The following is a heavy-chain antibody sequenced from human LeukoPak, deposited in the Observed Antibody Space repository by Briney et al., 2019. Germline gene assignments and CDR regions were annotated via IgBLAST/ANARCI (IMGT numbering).Heavy chain of an antibody. CDR1: GFTLSTYA. D-gene: IGHD5-18*01. Sequence: GGSLRLSCTASGFTLSTYAMSWVRQAPGKGLEWVSSISNSASSTYYADSVKGRFTISRDNSKNRLYLQMGSLRADDTAVYYCAPRSTPGGYSYGYNYWGQGTLVTVSS. CDR2: ISNSASST. V-gene: IGHV3-23*01. J-gene: IGHJ4*02. CDR3: APRSTPGGYSYGYNY.